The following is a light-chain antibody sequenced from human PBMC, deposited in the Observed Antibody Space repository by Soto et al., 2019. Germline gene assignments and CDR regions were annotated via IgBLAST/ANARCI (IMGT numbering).Light chain of an antibody. J-gene: IGKJ1*01. CDR2: AAS. CDR1: RSISLY. CDR3: KQSYSSQWT. Sequence: DIQMTQSPSSLSASGGDRVNMTCRASRSISLYLSWYQQKPGQAPNLLIYAASSLQSGVPSRFSGAGSGTDFTLTIGNLHPEDFAIYYCKQSYSSQWTFGQGTKVEI. V-gene: IGKV1-39*01.